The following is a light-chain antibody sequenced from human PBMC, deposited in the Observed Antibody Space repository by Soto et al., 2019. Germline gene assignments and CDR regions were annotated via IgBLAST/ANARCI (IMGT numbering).Light chain of an antibody. Sequence: DIQMTQSPSPLSASVGDRVTITCRASQTINKYLNWYQHKPGKAPALLISGASSLHSGVPTRFSGSGAGTYFTLTISSLQHEDFATYYCQQTYSTPGTFGRGTKVEI. V-gene: IGKV1-39*01. CDR1: QTINKY. CDR3: QQTYSTPGT. CDR2: GAS. J-gene: IGKJ1*01.